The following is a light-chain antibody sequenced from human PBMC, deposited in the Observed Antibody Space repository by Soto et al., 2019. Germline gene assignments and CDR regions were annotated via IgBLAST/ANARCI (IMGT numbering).Light chain of an antibody. CDR3: AAWDDTVRTYV. V-gene: IGLV1-47*01. J-gene: IGLJ1*01. CDR1: ISNIGNNY. Sequence: QSVLTQPPSVSGTPGQRVTISCSGGISNIGNNYVHWFQQLPGTAPKVLSNRNNQRPSGVPDRFSGSKSGTSASLAISGLRSEDAAAYYCAAWDDTVRTYVFGTGTQLTVL. CDR2: RNN.